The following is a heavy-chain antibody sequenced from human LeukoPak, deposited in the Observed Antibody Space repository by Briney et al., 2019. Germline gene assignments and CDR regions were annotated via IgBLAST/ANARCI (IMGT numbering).Heavy chain of an antibody. CDR3: ARDQTAYYYYGMNV. CDR2: ISSSGSTI. D-gene: IGHD5-18*01. V-gene: IGHV3-48*03. CDR1: GFTFSSYE. J-gene: IGHJ6*02. Sequence: PGGALRLSCGASGFTFSSYEMNWVRQAPGKGLEWVSYISSSGSTIYYADSVKGRFTSSRDNAKNPLYLEMNSLRAEDTAVYDCARDQTAYYYYGMNVWGQGTTVTVSS.